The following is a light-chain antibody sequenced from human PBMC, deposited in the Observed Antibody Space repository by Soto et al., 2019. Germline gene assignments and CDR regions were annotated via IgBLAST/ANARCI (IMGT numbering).Light chain of an antibody. CDR3: GSYTASAPFYV. V-gene: IGLV2-14*03. Sequence: QSALTQPASVSGSPGQSITISCTGTRTDVDGHDYVSWYQQHPGQAPKLIIFDVHNRPSGVSSRFSGSKSGDTASLTISGLRAEDDGDYYCGSYTASAPFYVFGTGTKVTVL. CDR2: DVH. J-gene: IGLJ1*01. CDR1: RTDVDGHDY.